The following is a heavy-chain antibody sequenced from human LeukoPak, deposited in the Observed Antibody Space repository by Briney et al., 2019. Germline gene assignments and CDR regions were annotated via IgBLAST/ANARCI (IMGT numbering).Heavy chain of an antibody. CDR3: AKKTSEYGDASSPDY. Sequence: GGSLRLSCAASGFAFSTYWMSWVRQAPGKGLEWVANIKQDGNEKYYVDSVKGRFTISRDNAKNSLYLQMNSLRAEVTAVYYCAKKTSEYGDASSPDYWGQGTLVTVSS. D-gene: IGHD4-17*01. CDR2: IKQDGNEK. CDR1: GFAFSTYW. J-gene: IGHJ4*02. V-gene: IGHV3-7*03.